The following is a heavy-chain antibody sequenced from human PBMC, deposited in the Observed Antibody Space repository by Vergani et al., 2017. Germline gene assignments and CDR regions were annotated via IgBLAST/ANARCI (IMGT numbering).Heavy chain of an antibody. CDR2: IRYDGSNK. J-gene: IGHJ4*02. CDR1: RFTFSSYG. V-gene: IGHV3-30*02. D-gene: IGHD6-19*01. CDR3: AKDRXFLVSGSGWYAFDY. Sequence: QVHLVESGGGVVQPGGSLRLSCAASRFTFSSYGMHWVRRAPGKGLEWVAFIRYDGSNKYYADSVKGRFTTSRDNSKNTLYLQMNSLRVEDTAVYYCAKDRXFLVSGSGWYAFDYWGQGILVTVSS.